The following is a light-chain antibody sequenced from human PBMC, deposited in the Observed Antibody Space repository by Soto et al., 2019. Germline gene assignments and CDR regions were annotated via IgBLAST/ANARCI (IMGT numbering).Light chain of an antibody. CDR1: QSVASN. V-gene: IGKV3-15*01. CDR2: GAS. CDR3: QQYHNWPPQYT. J-gene: IGKJ2*01. Sequence: EIVMTQSPASRSVSPGDGATLSCRASQSVASNVAWYQQKPGQGPRLLIHGASTRAAGVPARFSGSGSGTDFTLTISSLQSDDFAVYYCQQYHNWPPQYTFGQGTKLQIK.